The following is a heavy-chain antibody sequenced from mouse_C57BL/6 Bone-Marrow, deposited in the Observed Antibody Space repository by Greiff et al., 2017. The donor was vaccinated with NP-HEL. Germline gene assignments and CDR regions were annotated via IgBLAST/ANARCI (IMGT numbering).Heavy chain of an antibody. CDR2: IYPSDSET. V-gene: IGHV1-61*01. CDR3: ARLSGNYGRWFAY. D-gene: IGHD2-1*01. Sequence: QVQLQQPGAELVRPGSSVKLSCKASGYTFTSYWMDWVKQRPGQGLEWIGNIYPSDSETHYNQKFKDKATLTVDKSASTAYMQLSSLTSEDSAVYYCARLSGNYGRWFAYWGQGTLVTVSA. J-gene: IGHJ3*01. CDR1: GYTFTSYW.